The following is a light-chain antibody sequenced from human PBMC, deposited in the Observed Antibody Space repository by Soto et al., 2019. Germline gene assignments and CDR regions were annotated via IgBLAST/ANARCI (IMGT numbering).Light chain of an antibody. CDR3: QQYDIWPWT. J-gene: IGKJ1*01. CDR1: QSVRSN. Sequence: EIVMTQSPGTLSVSPGEGATLSCRASQSVRSNLAWYQQKPGQAPRLLIFGSFTRAPGAPSGFSGSGSGTQFTLTISCVQTEVFALYYCQQYDIWPWTFGQGTKADIK. V-gene: IGKV3-15*01. CDR2: GSF.